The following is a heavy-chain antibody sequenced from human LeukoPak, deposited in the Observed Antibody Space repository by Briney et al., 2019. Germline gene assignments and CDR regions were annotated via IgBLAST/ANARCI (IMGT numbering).Heavy chain of an antibody. D-gene: IGHD3-10*01. CDR2: IYYSGST. J-gene: IGHJ5*02. V-gene: IGHV4-59*12. CDR1: GGSISSYY. CDR3: ARDSGTTGEVKFDP. Sequence: SETLSPTCTVSGGSISSYYWSWIWQPPGKGLEWIGYIYYSGSTNYNPALQSRLTISIDTSKNQFSLKLMSVTAADTAVYYCARDSGTTGEVKFDPWGQGILVTVSS.